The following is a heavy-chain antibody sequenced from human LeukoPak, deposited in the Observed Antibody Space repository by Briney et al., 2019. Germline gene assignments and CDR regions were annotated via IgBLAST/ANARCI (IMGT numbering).Heavy chain of an antibody. CDR2: IYQSGSS. J-gene: IGHJ4*02. V-gene: IGHV4-4*02. D-gene: IGHD3-16*01. CDR3: ARGIGAADF. Sequence: PSETLSLTCAVSGGSIGSHNWWSWVRQPPGKGLRWIGEIYQSGSSIYNPSLRSRVTMSVDKSKDQLSLKLSSVTAADTAVYYCARGIGAADFWGQGILVTVSS. CDR1: GGSIGSHNW.